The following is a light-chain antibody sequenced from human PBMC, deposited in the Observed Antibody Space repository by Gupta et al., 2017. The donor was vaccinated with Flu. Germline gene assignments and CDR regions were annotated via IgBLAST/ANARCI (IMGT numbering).Light chain of an antibody. CDR1: QSVVYSDGNTY. Sequence: DVVLTQSPLSLSVTLGQPASTSCRSSQSVVYSDGNTYFNWFHQRPGQAPRRLIYKVSNRDSGVPDRFSGGWSGTDFTLTISRVEAEDVGVYFCMQATHWPWTFGQGTKVEIK. J-gene: IGKJ1*01. CDR3: MQATHWPWT. CDR2: KVS. V-gene: IGKV2-30*01.